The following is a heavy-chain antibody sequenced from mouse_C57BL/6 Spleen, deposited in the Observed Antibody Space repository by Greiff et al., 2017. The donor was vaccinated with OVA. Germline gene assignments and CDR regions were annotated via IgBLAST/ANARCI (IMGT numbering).Heavy chain of an antibody. D-gene: IGHD1-1*02. CDR3: AREVADPATFAY. V-gene: IGHV1-52*01. Sequence: VQLQQPGAELVRPGSSVKLSCKASGYTFTSYWMHWVKQRPIQGLEWIGNIDPSDSETHYNQKFKDKATLTVDKSSSTAYMQLSSLTSEDSAVYYCAREVADPATFAYWGQGTLVTVSA. CDR2: IDPSDSET. J-gene: IGHJ3*01. CDR1: GYTFTSYW.